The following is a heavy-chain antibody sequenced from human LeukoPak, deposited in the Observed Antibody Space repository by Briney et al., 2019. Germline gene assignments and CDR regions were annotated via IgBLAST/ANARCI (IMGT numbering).Heavy chain of an antibody. D-gene: IGHD4-17*01. CDR1: GFTFDDYA. CDR2: ISWNSGSI. J-gene: IGHJ3*02. V-gene: IGHV3-9*01. CDR3: AKKRNGDYDPGVAFDI. Sequence: PGGSLRLSCAASGFTFDDYAMHWVRQAPGKGLEWVSGISWNSGSIGYADSVKGRFTISRDNAKNSLYLQMNSLRAEDTALYYCAKKRNGDYDPGVAFDIWGQGTMVTVSS.